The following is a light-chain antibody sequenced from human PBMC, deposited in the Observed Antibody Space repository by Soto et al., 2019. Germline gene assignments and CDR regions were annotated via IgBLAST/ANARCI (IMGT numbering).Light chain of an antibody. CDR2: KAS. V-gene: IGKV1-5*03. CDR1: QSVSSW. CDR3: QQYNSYPWT. J-gene: IGKJ1*01. Sequence: DIQMTQSPSTLPASIGDRLTITCRASQSVSSWLAWYQQKPGKAPKLLIFKASSLHSGVPSRFSGSGSGTAFTLTISRLLPDDFATYFWQQYNSYPWTFGQGTKVEIK.